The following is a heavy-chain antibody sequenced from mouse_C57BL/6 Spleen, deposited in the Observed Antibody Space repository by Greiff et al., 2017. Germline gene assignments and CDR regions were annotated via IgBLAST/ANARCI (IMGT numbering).Heavy chain of an antibody. CDR2: ISSGGSYT. J-gene: IGHJ4*01. CDR1: GFTFSSYG. CDR3: ARQGYYGHMDY. V-gene: IGHV5-6*01. Sequence: EVNVVESGGDLVKPGGSLKLSCAASGFTFSSYGMSWVRQTPDKRLEWVATISSGGSYTYYPDSVKGRFTISRDNAKNTLYLQMSSLKSEDTAMYYCARQGYYGHMDYWGQGTSVTVSS. D-gene: IGHD1-1*02.